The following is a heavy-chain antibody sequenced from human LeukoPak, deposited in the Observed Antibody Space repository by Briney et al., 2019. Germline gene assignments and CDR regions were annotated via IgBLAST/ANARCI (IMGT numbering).Heavy chain of an antibody. CDR3: ARGGPTYYYDSSGIEHIDY. CDR1: GYTFTSYY. CDR2: INPSGGST. J-gene: IGHJ4*02. V-gene: IGHV1-46*01. Sequence: ASVKLSFKASGYTFTSYYMHWVRQAPGQGLEWMGIINPSGGSTSYAQKFQGRVTMTRDMSTSTVYMELSSLRSEDTAVYYCARGGPTYYYDSSGIEHIDYWGQGTLVTVCS. D-gene: IGHD3-22*01.